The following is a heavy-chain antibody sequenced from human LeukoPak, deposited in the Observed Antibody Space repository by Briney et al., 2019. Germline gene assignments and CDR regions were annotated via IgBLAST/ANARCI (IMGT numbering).Heavy chain of an antibody. D-gene: IGHD3-10*01. Sequence: SETLSLTCAVYDESFSGYYCSWIRQPPRKGLEWIGEIDHSGSTNYNPSLQSRVAISVDTSKNQFSLKVSSVSAADTAVYYCARGNRPYGEHEAFDIWDHGTTVTVSP. V-gene: IGHV4-34*01. CDR2: IDHSGST. J-gene: IGHJ3*02. CDR3: ARGNRPYGEHEAFDI. CDR1: DESFSGYY.